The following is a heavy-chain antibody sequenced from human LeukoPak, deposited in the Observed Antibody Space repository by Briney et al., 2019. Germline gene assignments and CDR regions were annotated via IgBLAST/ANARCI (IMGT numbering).Heavy chain of an antibody. J-gene: IGHJ4*02. V-gene: IGHV3-23*01. CDR3: ARVAIGSYSPYFDY. CDR1: GFTFSSYA. CDR2: ISGSGGST. D-gene: IGHD1-26*01. Sequence: PGGSLRLSCAASGFTFSSYAMSWVRQAPGKGLEWVSAISGSGGSTYYVDSVKGRFTISRDNAKSSLYLQMNSLRAEDTAVYYCARVAIGSYSPYFDYWGQGTLVTVSS.